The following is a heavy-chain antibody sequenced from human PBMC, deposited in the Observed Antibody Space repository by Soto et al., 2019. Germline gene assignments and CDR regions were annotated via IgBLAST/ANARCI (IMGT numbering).Heavy chain of an antibody. Sequence: EVQLVESGGGLVQPGGSLRLSCAASGFTFSSYWMHWVRQAPGKGLVWVSRINSDGSSTSYADSVKGRFTISRDNAKNTLYLQMNSLRAEDTAVYYCARDGSSGYYPNACDIWGQGTMVTVSS. CDR3: ARDGSSGYYPNACDI. CDR1: GFTFSSYW. V-gene: IGHV3-74*01. CDR2: INSDGSST. J-gene: IGHJ3*02. D-gene: IGHD3-22*01.